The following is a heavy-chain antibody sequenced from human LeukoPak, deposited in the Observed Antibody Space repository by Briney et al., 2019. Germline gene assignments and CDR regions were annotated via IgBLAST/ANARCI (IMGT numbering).Heavy chain of an antibody. CDR3: ARRLPYGSGSYGY. Sequence: PSETLSLTCAVYGGSFSGYYWSWIRHPPGKGLEWIGEINHSGSTNYNPSLKSRVTISVDTSKNQFSLKLSSVTAADTAVYYCARRLPYGSGSYGYWGQGTLVTVSS. J-gene: IGHJ4*02. D-gene: IGHD3-10*01. CDR2: INHSGST. CDR1: GGSFSGYY. V-gene: IGHV4-34*01.